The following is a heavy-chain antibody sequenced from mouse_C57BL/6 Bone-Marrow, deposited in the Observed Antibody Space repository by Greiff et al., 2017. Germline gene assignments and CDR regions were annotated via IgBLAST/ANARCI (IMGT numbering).Heavy chain of an antibody. D-gene: IGHD1-1*01. V-gene: IGHV1-55*01. CDR1: GYTFTSYW. CDR3: ALSGSSPLAD. J-gene: IGHJ3*01. Sequence: QVQLQQPGAELVKPGASVKMSCKASGYTFTSYWITWVKQRPGQGLEWIGDIYPGSGSTNYNQKFKSKATLTVYTSSSTAYMQRSSLTSEDSAVYYCALSGSSPLADWGQGTLVTVSA. CDR2: IYPGSGST.